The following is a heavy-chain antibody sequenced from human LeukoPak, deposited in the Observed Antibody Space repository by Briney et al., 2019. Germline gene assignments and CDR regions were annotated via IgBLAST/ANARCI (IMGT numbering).Heavy chain of an antibody. CDR3: ARAGPYQTWFDP. D-gene: IGHD2-2*01. CDR1: GGSISSYY. J-gene: IGHJ5*02. V-gene: IGHV4-59*01. CDR2: IYYSGST. Sequence: SETLSLTCTVSGGSISSYYWSWIRQPPGKGLEWIGYIYYSGSTNYNPSLNSRVTISVDTSKNQFSLKLSSVTAADTAVYYCARAGPYQTWFDPWGQGTLVTVSP.